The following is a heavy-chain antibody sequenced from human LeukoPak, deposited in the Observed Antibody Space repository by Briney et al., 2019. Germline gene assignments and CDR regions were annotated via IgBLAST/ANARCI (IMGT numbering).Heavy chain of an antibody. Sequence: PGGSLRLSCAASGFTFSSYSMHWVRQTPGKGLVWVSRIYIDGSGTSCADSVKGRFTISRDNAKNTLYLQMNSLRADDTAVYYCARAYSYGYLTWGQGTLVTVSS. J-gene: IGHJ5*02. CDR3: ARAYSYGYLT. D-gene: IGHD5-18*01. V-gene: IGHV3-74*01. CDR2: IYIDGSGT. CDR1: GFTFSSYS.